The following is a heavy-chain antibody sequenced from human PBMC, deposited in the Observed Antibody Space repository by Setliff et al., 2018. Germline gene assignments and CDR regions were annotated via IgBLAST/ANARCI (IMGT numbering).Heavy chain of an antibody. CDR1: GGSLRSNF. J-gene: IGHJ6*03. Sequence: PWETLSLTCTVSGGSLRSNFWGWIRQSPGKGLEWIGSLYYSGSTYSNPSLKSRLIISVDAPDNQFSVKLSSVTAADTAVYYCARHKSNGSGSYPSLYMDVWGKGIMVTVSS. CDR2: LYYSGST. CDR3: ARHKSNGSGSYPSLYMDV. D-gene: IGHD3-10*01. V-gene: IGHV4-39*01.